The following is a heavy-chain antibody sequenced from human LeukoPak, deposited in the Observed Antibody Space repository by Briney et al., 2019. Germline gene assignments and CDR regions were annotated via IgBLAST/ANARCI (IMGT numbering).Heavy chain of an antibody. D-gene: IGHD6-13*01. CDR2: ISDDGSRR. V-gene: IGHV3-30*18. J-gene: IGHJ4*02. CDR1: GFIFSSYG. CDR3: AKDLSTTWSFDY. Sequence: GGSLRLSCAASGFIFSSYGMHWVRQAPGKGLEWVTFISDDGSRRYHADSVEDRFAISRDDSKNTLYLQMNSLRLEDTAVYYCAKDLSTTWSFDYWGQGTLVTVSS.